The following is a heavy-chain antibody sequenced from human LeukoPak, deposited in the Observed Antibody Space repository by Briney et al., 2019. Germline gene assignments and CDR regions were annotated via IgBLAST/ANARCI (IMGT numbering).Heavy chain of an antibody. D-gene: IGHD3-10*01. Sequence: PSETLSLTCTVSGGSISSYYWSWIRQPAGKGLEWIGRIYTSGSTNYNPSLKSRVTISVDTSKNQFSLRLSSVTAADTAVYYCASHTLPRPGRYGSGSGGAFDIWGQGTMVTVSS. V-gene: IGHV4-4*07. CDR3: ASHTLPRPGRYGSGSGGAFDI. CDR1: GGSISSYY. J-gene: IGHJ3*02. CDR2: IYTSGST.